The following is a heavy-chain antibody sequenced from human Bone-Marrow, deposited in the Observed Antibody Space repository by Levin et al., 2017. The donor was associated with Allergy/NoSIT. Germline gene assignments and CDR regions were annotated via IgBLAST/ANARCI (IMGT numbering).Heavy chain of an antibody. CDR2: IYYSGST. Sequence: PSETLSLTCTVSGGSISSGGYYWSWIRQHPGKGLEWIGYIYYSGSTYYNPSLKSRVTISVDTSKNQFSLKLSSVTAADTAVYYCARASQDYDFWSGYPYFDYWGQGTLVTVSS. CDR1: GGSISSGGYY. CDR3: ARASQDYDFWSGYPYFDY. V-gene: IGHV4-31*03. D-gene: IGHD3-3*01. J-gene: IGHJ4*02.